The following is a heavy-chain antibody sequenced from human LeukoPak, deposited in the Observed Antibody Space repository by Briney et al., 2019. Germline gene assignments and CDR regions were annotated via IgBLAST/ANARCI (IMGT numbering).Heavy chain of an antibody. J-gene: IGHJ4*02. V-gene: IGHV3-66*01. D-gene: IGHD6-13*01. CDR2: IYAGGNT. CDR1: GFTLNTNY. Sequence: GGSLRLSSAASGFTLNTNYMNWVRRVPGKRLEWVSVIYAGGNTYYADSVKERFTISRDNSRNTLYLQMNSLRGDDTAVYYCAREVYSSTWFDLWGQGTLVTVSS. CDR3: AREVYSSTWFDL.